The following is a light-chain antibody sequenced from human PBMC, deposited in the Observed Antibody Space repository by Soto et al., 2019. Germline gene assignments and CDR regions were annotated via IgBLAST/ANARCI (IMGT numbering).Light chain of an antibody. V-gene: IGLV2-11*01. CDR1: SSDVGRYDY. J-gene: IGLJ1*01. CDR2: DVT. Sequence: QSVLTQPRSVSGSPGQSVTISCTGTSSDVGRYDYVSWYQQHPGKAPKLIIYDVTEWPAGVPDRFSGSKSGNTASLTISGLQAEDEADYSCCSFAGSFSYVFGGGTKVTVL. CDR3: CSFAGSFSYV.